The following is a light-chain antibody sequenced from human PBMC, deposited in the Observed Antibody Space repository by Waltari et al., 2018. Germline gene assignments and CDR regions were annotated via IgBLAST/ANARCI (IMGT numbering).Light chain of an antibody. CDR2: DDN. CDR3: CSYAGSYTWV. J-gene: IGLJ3*02. CDR1: SSDVGDYNL. Sequence: QSALTQPASLSGSPGQSITIPCTGTSSDVGDYNLLSWYQQYPGKAPKVMIYDDNRRPSGVSDRFSGSKSGNTASLTISGVQAEDEADYYCCSYAGSYTWVFGGGTKLTVL. V-gene: IGLV2-23*01.